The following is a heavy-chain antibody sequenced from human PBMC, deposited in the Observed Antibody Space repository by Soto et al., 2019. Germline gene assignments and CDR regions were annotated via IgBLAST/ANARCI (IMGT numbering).Heavy chain of an antibody. J-gene: IGHJ4*02. Sequence: GESLKISCKGSGYSFTSYWIGWVRQMPGKGLGGMGIIYPGDSDTRYSPSFQGQVTISADKSISNAYLQWSSLKASDTSMYYCARLSLPGRGYCSGGSCYSSLDYWGQGPLVTVSS. CDR2: IYPGDSDT. V-gene: IGHV5-51*01. D-gene: IGHD2-15*01. CDR1: GYSFTSYW. CDR3: ARLSLPGRGYCSGGSCYSSLDY.